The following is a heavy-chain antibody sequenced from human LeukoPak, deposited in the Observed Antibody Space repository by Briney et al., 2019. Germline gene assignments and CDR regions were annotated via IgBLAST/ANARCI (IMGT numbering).Heavy chain of an antibody. CDR1: GFTFSSYW. Sequence: GGSLRLSCAASGFTFSSYWMSWVRQAPGKGLEWVANIKQDGSEKYYVDSVKGRFTISRDNAKNSLYLQMNSLRAEDTAVYYCARDLAGIVVVPAAIPQTFDYWGQGTLVTISS. CDR2: IKQDGSEK. J-gene: IGHJ4*02. D-gene: IGHD2-2*02. V-gene: IGHV3-7*01. CDR3: ARDLAGIVVVPAAIPQTFDY.